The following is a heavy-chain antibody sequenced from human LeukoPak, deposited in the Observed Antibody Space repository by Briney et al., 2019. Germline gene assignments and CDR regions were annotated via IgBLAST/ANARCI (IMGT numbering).Heavy chain of an antibody. V-gene: IGHV1-18*01. CDR1: GYDFINYG. J-gene: IGHJ4*02. CDR3: ARGGPFPSGSSSREYYLDY. CDR2: RSIYNGNT. D-gene: IGHD6-6*01. Sequence: ASVKVSCKASGYDFINYGIGWVRQAPGQGLGWMGWRSIYNGNTDYKLQGRVTMTTDTSTSTAYMEVRSLRSDDTAVYYCARGGPFPSGSSSREYYLDYWGQGTLVTVSS.